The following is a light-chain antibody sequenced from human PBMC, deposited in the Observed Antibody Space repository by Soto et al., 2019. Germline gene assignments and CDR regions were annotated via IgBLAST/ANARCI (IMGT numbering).Light chain of an antibody. CDR1: SSDVGGYNY. CDR2: DVS. Sequence: QSALTQPRSVSGSPGQSVTISCTGTSSDVGGYNYVSWYQQHPGKAPKLMIYDVSQRPSGVPDRFSGSKSGNTASLTISGRQAEDEADYYCCSYAGTFLVFGGGTKLTVL. J-gene: IGLJ2*01. CDR3: CSYAGTFLV. V-gene: IGLV2-11*01.